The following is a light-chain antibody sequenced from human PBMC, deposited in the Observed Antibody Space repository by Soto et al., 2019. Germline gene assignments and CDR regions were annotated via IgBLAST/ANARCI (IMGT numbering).Light chain of an antibody. V-gene: IGLV2-14*01. Sequence: QSVLTQPPSVSAAPGQKVTISCTGTSTDVGGYKYVSWYQQHPGKAPKLIIYEVSNRPSGISHRFSGSKSGNTASLTISGLQAEDEADYYCSSYRTSSTVDFGGGTKVTVL. CDR2: EVS. CDR1: STDVGGYKY. CDR3: SSYRTSSTVD. J-gene: IGLJ2*01.